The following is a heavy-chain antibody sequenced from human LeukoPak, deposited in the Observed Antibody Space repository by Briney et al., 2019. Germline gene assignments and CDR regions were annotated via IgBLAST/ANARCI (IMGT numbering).Heavy chain of an antibody. CDR2: ISGSGGST. CDR3: AKTKSVEDSNYFNYYYYYGMDV. J-gene: IGHJ6*02. CDR1: GFTFSSYA. V-gene: IGHV3-23*01. Sequence: GGSLRLSCAASGFTFSSYAMSWVRQAPGKGLEWVSAISGSGGSTYYADSVKGRFTISRDNSKNTLYLQMNSLRAEDTAVYYCAKTKSVEDSNYFNYYYYYGMDVWGQGTTVTVSS. D-gene: IGHD4-11*01.